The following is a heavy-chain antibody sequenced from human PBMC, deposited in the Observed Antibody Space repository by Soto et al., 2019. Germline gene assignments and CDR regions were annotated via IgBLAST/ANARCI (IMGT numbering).Heavy chain of an antibody. D-gene: IGHD3-3*01. CDR1: GGSFSGYY. J-gene: IGHJ3*02. V-gene: IGHV4-34*01. CDR2: INHSGST. CDR3: ARESRRNYDFWSGHRDAFDI. Sequence: QVQLQQWGAGLLKPSETLSLTCAVYGGSFSGYYWSWIRQPPGKGLEWSGEINHSGSTNYNPSLKSRVTISVDTSKNLFSPKLSSVPAADTAVYYCARESRRNYDFWSGHRDAFDIWGQGTMVTVSS.